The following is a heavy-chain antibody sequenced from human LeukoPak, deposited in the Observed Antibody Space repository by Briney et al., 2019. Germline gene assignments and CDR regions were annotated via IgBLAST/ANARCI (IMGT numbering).Heavy chain of an antibody. Sequence: SVKVSCKASGGTFSSYAISWVRQAPGQGLEWMGRIIPILGIANYAQKFQGRVTITADKSTSTAYMELSSLRSEDTAVYYCASRNYDSSGYYYGLGYWGQGTLVTVSS. CDR1: GGTFSSYA. CDR2: IIPILGIA. D-gene: IGHD3-22*01. CDR3: ASRNYDSSGYYYGLGY. V-gene: IGHV1-69*04. J-gene: IGHJ4*02.